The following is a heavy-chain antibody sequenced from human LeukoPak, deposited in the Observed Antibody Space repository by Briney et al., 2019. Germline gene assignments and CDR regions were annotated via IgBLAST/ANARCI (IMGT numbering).Heavy chain of an antibody. V-gene: IGHV1-69*13. CDR2: IIPIFGTP. D-gene: IGHD2-15*01. Sequence: SVKVSCKASGGTFSIYAVSWVRQAPGQGLEWMGGIIPIFGTPNYAQKFQGRITITADESTSTAYMELSSLRSEDTAVYYCARLAAAPQPYWGQGTLVTVSS. J-gene: IGHJ4*02. CDR1: GGTFSIYA. CDR3: ARLAAAPQPY.